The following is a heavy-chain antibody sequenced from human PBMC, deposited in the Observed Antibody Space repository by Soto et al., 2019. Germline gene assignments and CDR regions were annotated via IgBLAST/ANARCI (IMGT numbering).Heavy chain of an antibody. CDR3: ARLRSGSYAPFDY. CDR1: GGSVSSGSYY. CDR2: IYYSGST. V-gene: IGHV4-61*01. D-gene: IGHD1-26*01. Sequence: SLTCTVSGGSVSSGSYYWSWIRQPPGKGLEWIGYIYYSGSTNYNPSLKSRVTISVDTSKNQFSLKLSSVTAADTAVYYCARLRSGSYAPFDYWGQGTLVTVSS. J-gene: IGHJ4*02.